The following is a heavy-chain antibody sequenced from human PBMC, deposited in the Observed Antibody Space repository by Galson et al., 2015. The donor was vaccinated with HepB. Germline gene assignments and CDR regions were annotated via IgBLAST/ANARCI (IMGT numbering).Heavy chain of an antibody. CDR1: GLIFSNYA. J-gene: IGHJ4*02. Sequence: SLRLSCAASGLIFSNYAMSWVRQAPGKGLEWVSGISGGGDSTYYADSVKGRFTISRDNSKNTLFLQMNSLRAEDTAIYYCVKRRFSNSGPFDYWGQGTLVTVSS. D-gene: IGHD4-23*01. CDR3: VKRRFSNSGPFDY. CDR2: ISGGGDST. V-gene: IGHV3-23*01.